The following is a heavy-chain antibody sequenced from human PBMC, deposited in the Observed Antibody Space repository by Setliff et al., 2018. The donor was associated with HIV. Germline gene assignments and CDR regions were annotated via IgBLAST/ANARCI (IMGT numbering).Heavy chain of an antibody. CDR2: IYTSGST. CDR1: GGSISNSSYY. J-gene: IGHJ3*02. Sequence: SETLSLTCTVSGGSISNSSYYWSWIRPPAGKGLEWIGRIYTSGSTNYNPSLKSRVTISVDTSKNQFSLKLSSGTAADTAVYYCASSYANYYDSSGYPGAFDIWGQGTMVTVSS. D-gene: IGHD3-22*01. V-gene: IGHV4-61*02. CDR3: ASSYANYYDSSGYPGAFDI.